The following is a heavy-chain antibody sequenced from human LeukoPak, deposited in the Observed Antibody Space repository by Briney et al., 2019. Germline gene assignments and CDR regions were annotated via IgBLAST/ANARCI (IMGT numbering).Heavy chain of an antibody. J-gene: IGHJ4*02. D-gene: IGHD1-26*01. CDR2: ITSDGSGT. Sequence: GSLSLSCAVSGFPFRTYWMHWVRPPNGHDQMWHSGITSDGSGTSYADSVKGRFNISRDNAENTLYLQMSSLRAEDTAVYYCARAHSGSYYYFDSWGQGTLVTVSS. V-gene: IGHV3-74*01. CDR1: GFPFRTYW. CDR3: ARAHSGSYYYFDS.